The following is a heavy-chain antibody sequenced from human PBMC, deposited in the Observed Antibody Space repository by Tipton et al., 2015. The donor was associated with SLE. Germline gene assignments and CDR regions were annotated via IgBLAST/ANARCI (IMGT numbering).Heavy chain of an antibody. J-gene: IGHJ6*03. V-gene: IGHV4-39*07. D-gene: IGHD3-10*01. Sequence: TLSLTCTVSGGSISSSSYYWGWLRQPPGKGLEWIGSIYYSGSTYYNPSLKSRVTISVDTSKNQFSLKLSSVTAADTAVYYCAEGVRGHMDVWGKGTTVTVSS. CDR2: IYYSGST. CDR1: GGSISSSSYY. CDR3: AEGVRGHMDV.